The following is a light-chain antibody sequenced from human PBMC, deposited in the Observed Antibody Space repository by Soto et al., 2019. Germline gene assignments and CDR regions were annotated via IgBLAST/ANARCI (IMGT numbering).Light chain of an antibody. CDR1: QTISSW. J-gene: IGKJ1*01. V-gene: IGKV1-5*03. Sequence: DIQMTQSPSTLSGSVGDRVTITCRASQTISSWLAWYQQKPGKAPKLLIYKASTLKSGVPSRFSASRSGTEFTLTLSSLQPDDFATDYCQHYNSYSEAFGQGTKVERK. CDR3: QHYNSYSEA. CDR2: KAS.